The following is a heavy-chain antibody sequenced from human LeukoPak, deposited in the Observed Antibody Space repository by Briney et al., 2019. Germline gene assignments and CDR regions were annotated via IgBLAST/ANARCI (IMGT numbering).Heavy chain of an antibody. D-gene: IGHD3-10*01. Sequence: GGSLRLSCAASGFTFSSYSMNWVSQAPGKGLEWVSSISSSSSYIYYADSVKGRFTISRDNSKNTLWLQMNSLKGEDTAVYYCAKTWRGRGYYGYGPSEYFYHMDVWGKGTTVTISS. CDR1: GFTFSSYS. CDR2: ISSSSSYI. CDR3: AKTWRGRGYYGYGPSEYFYHMDV. V-gene: IGHV3-21*04. J-gene: IGHJ6*03.